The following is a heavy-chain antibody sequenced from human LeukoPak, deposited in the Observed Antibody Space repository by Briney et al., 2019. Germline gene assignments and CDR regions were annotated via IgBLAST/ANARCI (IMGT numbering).Heavy chain of an antibody. V-gene: IGHV3-11*04. CDR1: GFTFSDYY. D-gene: IGHD6-19*01. CDR3: ARDQTGITVAATGWFDP. J-gene: IGHJ5*02. CDR2: TSNSGTTR. Sequence: GGSLRLSCAASGFTFSDYYMSWIRQAPGRGLEWVSYTSNSGTTRYYADSVKGRFTISRDNAKNSLYLQMNSLRAEDTAVYYCARDQTGITVAATGWFDPWGQGTLVTVSS.